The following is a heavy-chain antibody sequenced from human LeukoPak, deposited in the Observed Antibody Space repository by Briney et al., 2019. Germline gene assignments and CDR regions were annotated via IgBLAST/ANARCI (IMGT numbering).Heavy chain of an antibody. CDR2: IYTSGST. D-gene: IGHD3-3*01. CDR3: ARDGSNTIYGVESWGYYYYYMDV. J-gene: IGHJ6*03. Sequence: SQTLSLTCTVSGGSISSGSYYWSWIRQPAGKGLEWIGRIYTSGSTNYNPSLKSRVTISVDTSKNQFSLKLSSVTAADTAVYYCARDGSNTIYGVESWGYYYYYMDVWGKGTTVTVSS. CDR1: GGSISSGSYY. V-gene: IGHV4-61*02.